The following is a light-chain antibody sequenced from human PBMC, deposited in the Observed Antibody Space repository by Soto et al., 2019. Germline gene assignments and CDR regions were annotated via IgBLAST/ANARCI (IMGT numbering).Light chain of an antibody. Sequence: EIVLTQSPGTLSFSPGERATLSCRTSQSVSSSTLAWYQQKPGQAPRLLIYGTSTRATGNPDRFSGSGSGTDLPLTISSLAPEEFEVYYCHLYGTLVITFGTGTKVDLK. CDR3: HLYGTLVIT. CDR2: GTS. CDR1: QSVSSST. V-gene: IGKV3-20*01. J-gene: IGKJ3*01.